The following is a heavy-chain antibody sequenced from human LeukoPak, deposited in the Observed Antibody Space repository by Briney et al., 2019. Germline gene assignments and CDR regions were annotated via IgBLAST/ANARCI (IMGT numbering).Heavy chain of an antibody. CDR1: GFTFSSFG. Sequence: GGSLRLSCAASGFTFSSFGMSWVRQAPGKGLEWVSGITGSGGSTYYADSVKGRFTISRDNSKNTLYLQMNSLRAEDTAIYYCARDERLLSFLKWGQGTLVTVSS. CDR2: ITGSGGST. D-gene: IGHD3-3*01. J-gene: IGHJ4*02. V-gene: IGHV3-23*01. CDR3: ARDERLLSFLK.